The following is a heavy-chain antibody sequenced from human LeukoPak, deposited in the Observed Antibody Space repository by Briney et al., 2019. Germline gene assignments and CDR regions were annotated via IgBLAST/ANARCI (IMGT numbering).Heavy chain of an antibody. V-gene: IGHV3-21*01. D-gene: IGHD6-13*01. J-gene: IGHJ4*02. CDR3: ARGRVSSSWDEGVDY. CDR2: ISSSSSYI. Sequence: GGSLRLSCAASGFTFSSYSMNWVRQAPGKGLEWVSSISSSSSYIYYADSVKGRFTISRDNAKNSLYLQMNSLRAEDTAVYYCARGRVSSSWDEGVDYWGQGTLVTVSS. CDR1: GFTFSSYS.